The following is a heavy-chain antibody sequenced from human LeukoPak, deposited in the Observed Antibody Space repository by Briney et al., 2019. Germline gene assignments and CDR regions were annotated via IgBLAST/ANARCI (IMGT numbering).Heavy chain of an antibody. D-gene: IGHD1-26*01. Sequence: TPGGSLRLSCATSGFTFSSYAMSWVRQAPGKGLERVSSISSSSSYIYYADSVKGRFTISRDNAKNSLYLQMNSLRAEDTAVYYCARDPRGSYLYYYYGMDVWGQGTTVTVSS. CDR1: GFTFSSYA. CDR3: ARDPRGSYLYYYYGMDV. J-gene: IGHJ6*02. CDR2: ISSSSSYI. V-gene: IGHV3-21*01.